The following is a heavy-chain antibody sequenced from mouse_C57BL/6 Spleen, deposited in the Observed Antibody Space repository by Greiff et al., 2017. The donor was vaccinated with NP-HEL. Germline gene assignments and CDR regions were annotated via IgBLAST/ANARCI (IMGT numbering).Heavy chain of an antibody. J-gene: IGHJ4*01. CDR2: ISSGSSTI. V-gene: IGHV5-17*01. CDR1: GFTFSDYG. Sequence: EVQRVESGGGLVKPGGSLKLSCAASGFTFSDYGMHWVRQAPEKGLEWVAYISSGSSTIYYEDTVKGRSTISIDNAKNTLFLLLTSLRSEDTAMYDCARPDGYSNFYYAMDYWGQGTSVTVSS. D-gene: IGHD2-5*01. CDR3: ARPDGYSNFYYAMDY.